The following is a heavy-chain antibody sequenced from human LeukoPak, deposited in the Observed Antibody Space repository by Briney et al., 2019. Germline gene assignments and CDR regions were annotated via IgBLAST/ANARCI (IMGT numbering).Heavy chain of an antibody. CDR2: ISSSGSTI. Sequence: GGSLRLSCAASGFTFSSYEMNWVRQAPGKGLEWVSYISSSGSTIYHADSVKGRFTISRDNAKNSLYLQMNSLRAEDTAVYYCARGDCSSTSCYGAYYYYGMDVWGQGTTVTVSS. J-gene: IGHJ6*02. D-gene: IGHD2-2*01. CDR3: ARGDCSSTSCYGAYYYYGMDV. CDR1: GFTFSSYE. V-gene: IGHV3-48*03.